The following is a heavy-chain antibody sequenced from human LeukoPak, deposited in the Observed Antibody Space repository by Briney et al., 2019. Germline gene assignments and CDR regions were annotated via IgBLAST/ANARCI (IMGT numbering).Heavy chain of an antibody. CDR2: INPNSGGT. CDR1: VHTFTLYY. V-gene: IGHV1-2*02. CDR3: ARGRLDQQWLRAY. D-gene: IGHD6-19*01. Sequence: ASVKVSFNYTVHTFTLYYIYWVWHAPGQGLEWMGWINPNSGGTNYAQKFQGRVTMTKDTSISTAYMELSRLRSDDTAVYYCARGRLDQQWLRAYWGQGTLVTVSS. J-gene: IGHJ4*02.